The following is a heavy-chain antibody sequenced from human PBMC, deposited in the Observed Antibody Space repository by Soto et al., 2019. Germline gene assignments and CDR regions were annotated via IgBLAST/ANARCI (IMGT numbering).Heavy chain of an antibody. J-gene: IGHJ4*02. CDR1: GFTFSYYG. CDR2: VSYDGSNK. D-gene: IGHD3-22*01. Sequence: PGGSLGLSFAASGFTFSYYGMHWVRQAPGKGLEWVSVVSYDGSNKYYADSVKGRFTISRDNSKNTLYLQMNSLRAEDTAVYYCAKDFPSIVVVPSTSHVKTYGFDYWGQGTLVPVYS. CDR3: AKDFPSIVVVPSTSHVKTYGFDY. V-gene: IGHV3-30*18.